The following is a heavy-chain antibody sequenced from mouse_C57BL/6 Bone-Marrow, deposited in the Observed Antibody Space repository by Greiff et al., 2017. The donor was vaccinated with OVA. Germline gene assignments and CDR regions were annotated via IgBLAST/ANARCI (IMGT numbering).Heavy chain of an antibody. J-gene: IGHJ1*03. Sequence: DVKLVESGGGLVKPGGSLKLSCAASGFTFSSSAMSWVRQTPEKRLEWVATISDGGSYTYYPDSGKARFTISMDNDKNNLYLQMSHLKSEDTAMYYCARGGTGDWYFDFWGTGTTVTVSS. CDR1: GFTFSSSA. D-gene: IGHD4-1*01. CDR2: ISDGGSYT. CDR3: ARGGTGDWYFDF. V-gene: IGHV5-4*03.